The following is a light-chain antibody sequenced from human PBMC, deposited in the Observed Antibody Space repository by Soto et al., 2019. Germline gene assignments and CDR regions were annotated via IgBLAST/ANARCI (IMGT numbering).Light chain of an antibody. CDR3: QQYDNLPSFT. J-gene: IGKJ3*01. Sequence: DIQMTQSPSSLSAPVGDRVTITCQASQDISNYLNWYQQKPGKAPKLLIYDASNLETGVPSRFSGSGSGTAFTFTISSLQPEDIATDYCQQYDNLPSFTFGPGTKVDIK. CDR1: QDISNY. V-gene: IGKV1-33*01. CDR2: DAS.